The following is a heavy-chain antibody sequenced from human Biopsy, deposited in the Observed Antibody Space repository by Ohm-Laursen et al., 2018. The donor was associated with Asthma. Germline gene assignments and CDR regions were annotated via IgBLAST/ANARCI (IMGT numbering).Heavy chain of an antibody. J-gene: IGHJ3*01. CDR2: VNTGNGDT. CDR3: ARTCYDFLTGQVKDVFGV. D-gene: IGHD3-9*01. CDR1: GYNFISFA. Sequence: ASVKVSCKASGYNFISFAIHWVRQAPGQRLEWMGWVNTGNGDTKYSQKFQGRVTITRDTSASTAYIELRSLRSEDTATYYCARTCYDFLTGQVKDVFGVWGQGTMVTVSS. V-gene: IGHV1-3*04.